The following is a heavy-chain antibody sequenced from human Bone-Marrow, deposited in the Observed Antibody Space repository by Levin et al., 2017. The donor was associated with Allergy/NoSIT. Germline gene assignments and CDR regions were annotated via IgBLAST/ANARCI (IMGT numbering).Heavy chain of an antibody. D-gene: IGHD3-10*01. V-gene: IGHV1-18*01. CDR2: ISTVTGNT. J-gene: IGHJ4*02. Sequence: GESLKISCKTSGYTFSNYGLSWVRQAPGRGLEWMGWISTVTGNTDYAQNFQGRLSLTTDTSTTTAYMELRSLRSDDTGTYFCARDRDYGSGTPPNYWGQGTLVTVSS. CDR3: ARDRDYGSGTPPNY. CDR1: GYTFSNYG.